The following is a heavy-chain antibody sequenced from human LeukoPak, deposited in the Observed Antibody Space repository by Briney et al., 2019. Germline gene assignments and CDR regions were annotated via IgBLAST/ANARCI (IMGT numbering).Heavy chain of an antibody. CDR3: ARGRYYDFWSGQAFDI. J-gene: IGHJ3*02. Sequence: SQTLSLTCTVSGGSISSGDYYWSWIRQPPGKGLEWIGYIYYSGSTYYNPSLKSRVTISVDTSKNQFSLKLSSVTAADTAVYYCARGRYYDFWSGQAFDIWGQGTMVTVSS. V-gene: IGHV4-30-4*08. CDR1: GGSISSGDYY. CDR2: IYYSGST. D-gene: IGHD3-3*01.